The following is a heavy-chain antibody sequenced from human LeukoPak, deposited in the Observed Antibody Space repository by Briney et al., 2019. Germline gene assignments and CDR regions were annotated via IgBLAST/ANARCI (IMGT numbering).Heavy chain of an antibody. J-gene: IGHJ5*02. CDR2: IYDSGST. CDR3: ASGGYGGHWLDT. V-gene: IGHV4-59*01. Sequence: PSETLSLTCTVSGGSISSYYWSWIRQPPGKGLEWIGYIYDSGSTNYNPFLKSRVTISVDTSKNQFSLKLSSVTAADTAVYYCASGGYGGHWLDTWGEGTLLTVSS. D-gene: IGHD5-12*01. CDR1: GGSISSYY.